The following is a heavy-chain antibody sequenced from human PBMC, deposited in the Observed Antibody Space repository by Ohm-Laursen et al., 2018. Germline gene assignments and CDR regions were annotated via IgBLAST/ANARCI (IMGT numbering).Heavy chain of an antibody. CDR2: IRQDGSEI. CDR1: GFTLGSHW. CDR3: AKDQHGMDV. J-gene: IGHJ6*02. V-gene: IGHV3-7*01. Sequence: SLRLSCAASGFTLGSHWMSWVRQAPGKGLEWVANIRQDGSEIHHVDSVKGRFTISRDNAKSSLYLQMNSLRAEDTAVYYCAKDQHGMDVWGQGTTVTVSS.